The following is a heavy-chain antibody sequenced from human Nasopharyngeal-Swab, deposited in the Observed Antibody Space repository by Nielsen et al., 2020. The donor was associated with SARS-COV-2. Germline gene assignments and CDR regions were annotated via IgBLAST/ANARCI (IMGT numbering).Heavy chain of an antibody. CDR2: FDPEDGET. CDR3: ARVGGDYGMDV. V-gene: IGHV1-24*01. Sequence: ASVKVSCKVSGYTLTELSMHWMRQAPGKGLEWVGGFDPEDGETIYAQKFQGRATMTEDTSTDTAYMELSSLRSEDTAVYYCARVGGDYGMDVWGQGTTVTVSS. J-gene: IGHJ6*02. D-gene: IGHD3-10*01. CDR1: GYTLTELS.